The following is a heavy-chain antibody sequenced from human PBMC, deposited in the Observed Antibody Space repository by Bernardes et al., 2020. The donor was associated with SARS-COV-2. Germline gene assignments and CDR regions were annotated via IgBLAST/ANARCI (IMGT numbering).Heavy chain of an antibody. CDR1: GYTFTGYY. J-gene: IGHJ6*02. V-gene: IGHV1-2*02. D-gene: IGHD3-22*01. CDR3: ARLALDSSGYYYRWHYYYGMDV. Sequence: ASVKVSCKASGYTFTGYYMHWVRQAPGQGLEWMGWINPNSGGTNYAQKFQGRVTMTRDTSISTAYMELSRLRSDDTAVYYCARLALDSSGYYYRWHYYYGMDVWGQGTTVTVSS. CDR2: INPNSGGT.